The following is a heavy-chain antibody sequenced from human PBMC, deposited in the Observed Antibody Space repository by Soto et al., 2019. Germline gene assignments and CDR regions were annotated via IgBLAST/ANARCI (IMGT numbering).Heavy chain of an antibody. V-gene: IGHV4-31*03. CDR1: GESISSGGYY. CDR3: ERASSSSSAADY. J-gene: IGHJ4*02. D-gene: IGHD6-6*01. CDR2: IYDSESA. Sequence: QVQLQESGPGLVKASQTLSLICSVSGESISSGGYYWSWIRHHPGKGLEWIGYIYDSESAYYNPSLKSRVTISMDTSKNHFAMKLSSVTAADTAVYYCERASSSSSAADYWVQGTLITVSS.